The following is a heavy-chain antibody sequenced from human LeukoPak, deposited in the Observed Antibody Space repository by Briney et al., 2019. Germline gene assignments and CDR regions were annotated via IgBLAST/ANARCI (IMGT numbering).Heavy chain of an antibody. D-gene: IGHD3-22*01. CDR1: GFTFDDYA. J-gene: IGHJ4*02. CDR2: ISWNSGSI. CDR3: AKDFYYDSSGLFDY. Sequence: GRSLRLSCAASGFTFDDYAMHWVRQAPGKGLEWVSGISWNSGSIGYADSVKGRFTISRDNAKNSLYLQMNNLRAEDTALYYCAKDFYYDSSGLFDYWGQGTLVTVSS. V-gene: IGHV3-9*01.